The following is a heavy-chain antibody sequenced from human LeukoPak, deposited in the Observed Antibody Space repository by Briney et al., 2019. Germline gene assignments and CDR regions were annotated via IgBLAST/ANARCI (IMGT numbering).Heavy chain of an antibody. D-gene: IGHD6-13*01. Sequence: GGSLRLSCTASGFTFSTYAMSWVRQAPGKGLEWVSFISGSGGTTHYADSVKGRFTISRDNSKNTLYLQMNSLRAEDTAVYYCAKLVAAGGPDYWGQGTLVTVSS. CDR3: AKLVAAGGPDY. V-gene: IGHV3-23*01. J-gene: IGHJ4*02. CDR2: ISGSGGTT. CDR1: GFTFSTYA.